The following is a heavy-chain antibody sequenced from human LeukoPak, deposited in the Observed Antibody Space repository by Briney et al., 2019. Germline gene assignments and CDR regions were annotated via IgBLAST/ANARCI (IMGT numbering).Heavy chain of an antibody. Sequence: KPSETLSLTCAVYGGSFSGYYWSWIRQPPGKGLEWIVEINHSGSTNYNPSLKSRVTISVDTSKNQFSLKLSSVTAADTAVYYCASQYYDYVWGSYRNYGMDVWGQGTTVTVS. CDR2: INHSGST. CDR1: GGSFSGYY. J-gene: IGHJ6*02. V-gene: IGHV4-34*01. D-gene: IGHD3-16*02. CDR3: ASQYYDYVWGSYRNYGMDV.